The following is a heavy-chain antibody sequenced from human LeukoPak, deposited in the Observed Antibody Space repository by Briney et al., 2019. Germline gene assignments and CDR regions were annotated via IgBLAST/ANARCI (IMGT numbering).Heavy chain of an antibody. J-gene: IGHJ5*02. V-gene: IGHV4-59*01. CDR2: IYYSGST. CDR1: GRSISRYY. Sequence: TPSETLSLTCTVSGRSISRYYWSGIRHPPGKGVEWIGYIYYSGSTNYNPPLKSRVTMSVDTSKNQFSLQLRSVTAADTAVYYCARDPSGSCFNWFDPWGQGTLVTVSS. D-gene: IGHD1-26*01. CDR3: ARDPSGSCFNWFDP.